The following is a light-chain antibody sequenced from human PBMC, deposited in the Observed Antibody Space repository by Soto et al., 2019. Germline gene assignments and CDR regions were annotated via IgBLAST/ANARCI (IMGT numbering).Light chain of an antibody. CDR1: QSLLHSNGYNY. J-gene: IGKJ3*01. V-gene: IGKV2-28*01. CDR3: MQALQTPLFT. CDR2: LGS. Sequence: DIVMTQSPLSLPVTPGEPASISCSSSQSLLHSNGYNYLDWYLQKPGQSPQLLIYLGSNRASGVPDRFSGSGSGTHFTLKISRVEAEDVGVYYCMQALQTPLFTFGPGTKVDIK.